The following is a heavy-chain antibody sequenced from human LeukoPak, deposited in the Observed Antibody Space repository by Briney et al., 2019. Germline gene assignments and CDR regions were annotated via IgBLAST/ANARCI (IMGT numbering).Heavy chain of an antibody. CDR3: ARGNWNYYWFDP. Sequence: VASVKVSCKASGYTFTSYDINWVRQATGQGLEWMGWMNPNSGNTGYAQKSQGRVTITRNTSISTAYMELSSLRSEDTAVYYCARGNWNYYWFDPWGQGTLVTVSS. CDR1: GYTFTSYD. CDR2: MNPNSGNT. D-gene: IGHD1-7*01. J-gene: IGHJ5*02. V-gene: IGHV1-8*03.